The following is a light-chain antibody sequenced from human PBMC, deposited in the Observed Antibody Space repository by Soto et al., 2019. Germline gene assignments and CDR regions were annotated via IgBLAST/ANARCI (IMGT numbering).Light chain of an antibody. J-gene: IGKJ4*01. V-gene: IGKV1-6*01. CDR2: AAS. CDR1: PGIRHY. CDR3: LQDYNYPLT. Sequence: AIQMTQSPSSLSASVGDRVTITFRASPGIRHYLGWYQQKPGKAPKLLIYAASSLQSGVPSRLSGSGSGTDFTLTISSLQPEDFATYYCLQDYNYPLTFGGGTKVEIK.